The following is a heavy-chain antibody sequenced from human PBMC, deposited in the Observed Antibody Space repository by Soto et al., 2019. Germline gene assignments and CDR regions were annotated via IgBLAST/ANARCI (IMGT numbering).Heavy chain of an antibody. CDR1: GFTFSTYS. CDR3: AREYTAWPLAYGLDV. V-gene: IGHV3-21*01. J-gene: IGHJ6*02. D-gene: IGHD2-2*02. CDR2: ISSRSDI. Sequence: GSLRLSCVGSGFTFSTYSINWVRQAPGKGLEWVSSISSRSDIYYADSVKGRFTISRDNAKNSVSLQMNSLRAEDTAVYYCAREYTAWPLAYGLDVWGQGTTVTVSS.